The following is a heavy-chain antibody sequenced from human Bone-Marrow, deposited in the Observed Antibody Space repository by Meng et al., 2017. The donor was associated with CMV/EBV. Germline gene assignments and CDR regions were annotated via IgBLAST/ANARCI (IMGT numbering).Heavy chain of an antibody. D-gene: IGHD1-7*01. CDR1: GRTFISYT. CDR3: ASPRYKPGTTSHYYYGMDV. J-gene: IGHJ6*02. Sequence: SVKVSCKAPGRTFISYTISWVRQAPGQGLEWMGRIIRILGIANYAQKFQGRVTITADKSTSTAYMEPSSLRSEDTAVYYCASPRYKPGTTSHYYYGMDVWGQGTMVTVSS. CDR2: IIRILGIA. V-gene: IGHV1-69*02.